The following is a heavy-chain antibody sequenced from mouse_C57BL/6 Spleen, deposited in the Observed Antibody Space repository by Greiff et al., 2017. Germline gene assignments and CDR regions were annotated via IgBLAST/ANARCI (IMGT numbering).Heavy chain of an antibody. D-gene: IGHD2-4*01. V-gene: IGHV1-69*01. J-gene: IGHJ3*01. CDR3: AIWNYDYVGFAY. CDR2: IDPSDSYT. CDR1: GYTFTSYW. Sequence: QVQLQQPGAELVMPGASVKLSCKASGYTFTSYWMHWVKQRPGQGLEWIGEIDPSDSYTNYNQKFKGKSTLTVDKSSSTAYMQLSSLTSEDSAVYYCAIWNYDYVGFAYWGQGTLVTVSA.